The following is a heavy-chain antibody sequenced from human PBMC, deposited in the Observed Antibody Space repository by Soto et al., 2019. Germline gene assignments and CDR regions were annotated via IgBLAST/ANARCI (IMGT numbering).Heavy chain of an antibody. Sequence: GGSLRLSCEASGFTFSDAWMNWVRQAPGKGLEWVGRIKSKIDGGTADYGAPVQGRFTISRADSKNTLYLQMNGLKIEDTGVYYCSTGVAASPYWGQGTLVTVSS. J-gene: IGHJ4*02. CDR1: GFTFSDAW. D-gene: IGHD2-15*01. CDR3: STGVAASPY. CDR2: IKSKIDGGTA. V-gene: IGHV3-15*07.